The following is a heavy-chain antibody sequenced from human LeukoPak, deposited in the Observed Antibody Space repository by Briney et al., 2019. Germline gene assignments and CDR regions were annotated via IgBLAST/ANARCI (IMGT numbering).Heavy chain of an antibody. CDR2: ISGNGGST. CDR1: GFAFSSYA. Sequence: GGSLRLSCAASGFAFSSYAMHWVRQAPGKGLEFVSAISGNGGSTYYANSVKGRFTIYRDNSKNTLYLQMGSLRPEDMAVYYCARIGGTVTTNYFDYWGQGTLVTVSS. CDR3: ARIGGTVTTNYFDY. J-gene: IGHJ4*02. D-gene: IGHD4-17*01. V-gene: IGHV3-64*01.